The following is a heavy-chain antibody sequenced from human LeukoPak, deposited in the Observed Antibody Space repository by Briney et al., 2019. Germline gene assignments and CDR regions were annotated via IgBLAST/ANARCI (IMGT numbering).Heavy chain of an antibody. Sequence: GGSLRLSCAASGFTFSGYAVSWVRQAPGKGLEWVSAISGSGGSTYYADSVKGRFTISRDNSKNTLYLQMNSLRAEDTTVYYCAKGSMVAYYYYGMDVWGQGTTVTVSS. CDR3: AKGSMVAYYYYGMDV. D-gene: IGHD4/OR15-4a*01. CDR2: ISGSGGST. J-gene: IGHJ6*02. CDR1: GFTFSGYA. V-gene: IGHV3-23*01.